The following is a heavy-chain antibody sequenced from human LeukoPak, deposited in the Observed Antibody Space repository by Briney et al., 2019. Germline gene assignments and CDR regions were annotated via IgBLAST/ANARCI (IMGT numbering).Heavy chain of an antibody. Sequence: GGSLRLSCAASGFTFSSYSMNWVRQAPGKGLEWVSSISSSSSYIYYADSVKGRFTISRDNAKNSLYLQMNSLRAEDTAVYYCARARELRSGDGLDYWGQGTLVTVSS. CDR3: ARARELRSGDGLDY. CDR1: GFTFSSYS. CDR2: ISSSSSYI. D-gene: IGHD1-26*01. J-gene: IGHJ4*02. V-gene: IGHV3-21*01.